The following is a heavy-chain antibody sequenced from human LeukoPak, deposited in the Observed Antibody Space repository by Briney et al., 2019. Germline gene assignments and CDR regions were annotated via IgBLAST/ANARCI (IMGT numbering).Heavy chain of an antibody. CDR2: IYYSGST. D-gene: IGHD4-17*01. J-gene: IGHJ4*02. Sequence: SETLSLTCTVSGGSISSYYWSWIRQPPGKGLEWIGYIYYSGSTNYNTYIESRVTISVDKYKNQFSLKVSSVTAADTAVYYCARVGVTRGAFDYWGQGTLVTVSS. V-gene: IGHV4-59*01. CDR3: ARVGVTRGAFDY. CDR1: GGSISSYY.